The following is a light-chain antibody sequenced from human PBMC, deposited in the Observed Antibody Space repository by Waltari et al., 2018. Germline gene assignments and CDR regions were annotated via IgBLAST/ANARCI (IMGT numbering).Light chain of an antibody. V-gene: IGKV3-11*01. CDR2: DAS. Sequence: TLAPATLSLSPGDTATLSCRASQSVGTYLAWYQQKPGQAPRLLIYDASNRATGIPDRFRGSGSGTDFTLTISSLEPEDFALYYCQQRSSWTPHTFGQGARLEIK. CDR3: QQRSSWTPHT. J-gene: IGKJ2*01. CDR1: QSVGTY.